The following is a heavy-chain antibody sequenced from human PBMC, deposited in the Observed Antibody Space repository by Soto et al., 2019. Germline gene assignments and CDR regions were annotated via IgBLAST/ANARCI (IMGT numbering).Heavy chain of an antibody. Sequence: SETLSLTCAVYGGAFSGYYWSWIRQPPGKGLEWIGEINHSGSTNYNPSLKSRVTISVDTSKNQFSLKLSSVTAADTAVYYCARSRGGLQPWGQGTLVTVSS. D-gene: IGHD3-16*01. CDR1: GGAFSGYY. J-gene: IGHJ5*02. CDR3: ARSRGGLQP. CDR2: INHSGST. V-gene: IGHV4-34*01.